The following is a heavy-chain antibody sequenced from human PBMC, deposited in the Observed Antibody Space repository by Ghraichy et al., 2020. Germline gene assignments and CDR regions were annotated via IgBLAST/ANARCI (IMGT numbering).Heavy chain of an antibody. Sequence: GESLNISCKGSGYSFTSYWIGWVRQMPGKGLEWMGIIYPGDSDTRYSPSFQGQVTISADKSIRTAYLQWSSLKASDSAMYYCARSDLYYDDSSGLFDYWGQGTLVTVSS. J-gene: IGHJ4*02. V-gene: IGHV5-51*01. CDR3: ARSDLYYDDSSGLFDY. D-gene: IGHD3-22*01. CDR2: IYPGDSDT. CDR1: GYSFTSYW.